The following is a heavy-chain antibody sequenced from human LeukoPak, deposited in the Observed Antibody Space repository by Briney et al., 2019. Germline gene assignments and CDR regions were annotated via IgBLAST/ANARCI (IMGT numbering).Heavy chain of an antibody. J-gene: IGHJ4*02. CDR1: GFTFSSYW. Sequence: PGGSLRLSCAASGFTFSSYWMSWVRQAPGKGLEWVANIKQDGSEKYYVDSVNGRFTISRDNDKNSLYLQMNSLRAEDTAVYYCAGTAMVTLFDYWGQGTLVTVSS. D-gene: IGHD5-18*01. CDR2: IKQDGSEK. V-gene: IGHV3-7*01. CDR3: AGTAMVTLFDY.